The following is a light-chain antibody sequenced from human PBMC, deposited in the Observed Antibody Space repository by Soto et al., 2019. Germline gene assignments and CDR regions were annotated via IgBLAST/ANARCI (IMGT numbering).Light chain of an antibody. CDR3: QQYNSYSWT. CDR1: PSISSW. V-gene: IGKV1-5*01. J-gene: IGKJ1*01. Sequence: DIHMTKSPSTLSASVGDRVTITCRASPSISSWLAWYQQKPGKAPKLLIYDASSLESGVPSRFSGSGSGTEFTLTISSLQPDDFATYYCQQYNSYSWTFGQGTKVDIK. CDR2: DAS.